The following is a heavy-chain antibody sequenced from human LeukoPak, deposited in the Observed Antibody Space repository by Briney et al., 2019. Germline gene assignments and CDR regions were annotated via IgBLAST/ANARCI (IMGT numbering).Heavy chain of an antibody. J-gene: IGHJ3*02. D-gene: IGHD6-6*01. CDR1: GFTLDDYG. CDR2: INWNGGST. CDR3: ARDRQGLAARDDALDI. V-gene: IGHV3-20*04. Sequence: GGSLRLSCAASGFTLDDYGMNWVRQAPGKGLEWVSGINWNGGSTGYADSVKGRFTISRDNAKNSLYLQMNSLRAEDTAVYYCARDRQGLAARDDALDIWGQGTMVTVSS.